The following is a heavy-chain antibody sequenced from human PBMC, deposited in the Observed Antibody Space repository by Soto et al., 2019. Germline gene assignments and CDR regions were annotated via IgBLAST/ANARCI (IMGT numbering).Heavy chain of an antibody. CDR1: GYTFTRFG. Sequence: ASVKVSCKASGYTFTRFGISWVRQAPGQGLEWMGWISAFNGATNYAQKFQDRITMTTDTPTSTAYMELRSLRSDDTAVYYCARLYSSGWHWSYYDYWGQGTLVTVSS. V-gene: IGHV1-18*01. CDR3: ARLYSSGWHWSYYDY. CDR2: ISAFNGAT. J-gene: IGHJ4*02. D-gene: IGHD6-19*01.